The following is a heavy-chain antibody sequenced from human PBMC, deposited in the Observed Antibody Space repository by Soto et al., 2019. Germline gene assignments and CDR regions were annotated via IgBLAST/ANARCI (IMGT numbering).Heavy chain of an antibody. CDR3: ARLTRGSGSYYPYYYYYYGMDV. D-gene: IGHD3-10*01. Sequence: QVQLQESGPGLVKPSETLSLTCTVSGGSISSYYWSWIRQPPGKGLEWIGYIYYSGSTNYNPSLKIRVTISVDTSKNQFSLKLSSVTAADTAVYYCARLTRGSGSYYPYYYYYYGMDVWGQGTTVTVSS. V-gene: IGHV4-59*01. CDR2: IYYSGST. J-gene: IGHJ6*02. CDR1: GGSISSYY.